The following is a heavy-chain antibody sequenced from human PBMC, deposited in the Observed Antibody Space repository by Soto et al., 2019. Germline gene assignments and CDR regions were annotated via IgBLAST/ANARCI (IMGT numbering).Heavy chain of an antibody. V-gene: IGHV1-18*01. D-gene: IGHD3-22*01. CDR2: ISAYNGST. CDR1: GYTFTSYG. CDR3: ARDGESRDYYDSSGYYS. Sequence: ASVKVSCKASGYTFTSYGISSVRQAPGQGLEWMGWISAYNGSTNYAQKLQGRVTMTTDTSTSTAYMELRSLRSDDTAVYYCARDGESRDYYDSSGYYSWGQGTLVTVSS. J-gene: IGHJ4*02.